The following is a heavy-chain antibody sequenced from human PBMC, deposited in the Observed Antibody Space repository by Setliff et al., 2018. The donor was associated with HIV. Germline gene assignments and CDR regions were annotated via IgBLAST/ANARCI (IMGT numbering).Heavy chain of an antibody. CDR2: IDPSDSYT. J-gene: IGHJ4*02. D-gene: IGHD3-22*01. Sequence: GESLKISCKGSGYSFTNYWIGWVRQMPGKGLEWMGRIDPSDSYTNYSPSFQGHVTISVDKSINTAYLQWNSLKASDTAMYYCARSLCYYDSCGYYYNYWGQGTLVTVSS. CDR3: ARSLCYYDSCGYYYNY. V-gene: IGHV5-10-1*01. CDR1: GYSFTNYW.